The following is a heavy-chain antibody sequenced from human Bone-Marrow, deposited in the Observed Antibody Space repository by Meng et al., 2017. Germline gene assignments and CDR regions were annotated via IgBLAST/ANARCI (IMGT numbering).Heavy chain of an antibody. V-gene: IGHV7-4-1*02. Sequence: ASVKVSCKASGYTFTSYAMNWVRQAPGQGLEWMGWINTNTGNPTYAQGFTGRFVFSLDTSVSTAYLQISSLKAEDTAVYYCARQIAWLQLPSDAFDIWGQGTMVTVSS. CDR1: GYTFTSYA. D-gene: IGHD5-24*01. CDR3: ARQIAWLQLPSDAFDI. CDR2: INTNTGNP. J-gene: IGHJ3*02.